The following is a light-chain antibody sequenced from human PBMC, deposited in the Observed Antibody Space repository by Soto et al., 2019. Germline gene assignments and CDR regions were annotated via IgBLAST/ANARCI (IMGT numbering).Light chain of an antibody. J-gene: IGKJ4*01. CDR2: DAS. CDR1: QGISTY. CDR3: QQYDNYKPLT. V-gene: IGKV1-33*01. Sequence: DIQMTQSPSSLSASVGDRVVITCQASQGISTYLNWYQQKPGRAPNLLISDASNLETGVPSRFSGRRSGTQFTLTINGLQPDDFATYYCQQYDNYKPLTFGGGTKVDIK.